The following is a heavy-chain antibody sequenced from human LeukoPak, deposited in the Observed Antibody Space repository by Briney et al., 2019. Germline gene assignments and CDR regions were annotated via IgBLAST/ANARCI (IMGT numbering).Heavy chain of an antibody. J-gene: IGHJ3*02. CDR3: ARGLVPAARVDAFDI. D-gene: IGHD2-2*01. CDR1: GGSFRGYY. V-gene: IGHV4-34*01. Sequence: PSETLSLTCAVYGGSFRGYYWSWIRQPPGKGLEWIGEINHSGSTNYNPSLKSRVTISVDTSKNQFSLKLSSVTAADTAVYYCARGLVPAARVDAFDIWGQGTMVTVSS. CDR2: INHSGST.